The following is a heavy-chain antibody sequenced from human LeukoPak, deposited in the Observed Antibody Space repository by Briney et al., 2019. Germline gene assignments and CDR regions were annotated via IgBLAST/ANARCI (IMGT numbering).Heavy chain of an antibody. Sequence: GGSLRLSCAASGFTFSSYGMHWVRQAPGKGLEWVAFIRYDGSNKYYADSVKGRFTISRDNSKNTLYLQMNSLRAEDTAVYYCAKDSRTYCKWLDPWGQGTLVTVSS. CDR3: AKDSRTYCKWLDP. CDR1: GFTFSSYG. CDR2: IRYDGSNK. D-gene: IGHD2-8*02. V-gene: IGHV3-30*02. J-gene: IGHJ5*02.